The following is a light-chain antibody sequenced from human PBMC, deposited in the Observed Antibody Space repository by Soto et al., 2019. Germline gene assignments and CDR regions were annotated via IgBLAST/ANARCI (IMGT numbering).Light chain of an antibody. CDR2: SAS. J-gene: IGKJ5*01. Sequence: EIVLTQSPATLSLSPGERATLSCRASQNVYEYVAWYQQKPGQAPRLLMYSASSRATGIPDRFSGSGSGTDFTPTISRLEPEDFAVYYCQQSSRSPITFGQGTRLEIK. V-gene: IGKV3-20*01. CDR1: QNVYEY. CDR3: QQSSRSPIT.